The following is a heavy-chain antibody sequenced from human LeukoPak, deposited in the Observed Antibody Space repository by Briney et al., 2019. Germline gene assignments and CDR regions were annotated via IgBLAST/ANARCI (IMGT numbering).Heavy chain of an antibody. J-gene: IGHJ3*02. D-gene: IGHD1-26*01. Sequence: GGSLRLSCAASGFTFSSYGMHWVRQAPGKGLEWVAVISYDGSNKYYADSVKGRFTISRDNSKNTVYVQLNSLRAEDTAVYYCAKATLYSGAPWGAFDIWGQGTMVTVS. CDR3: AKATLYSGAPWGAFDI. CDR1: GFTFSSYG. CDR2: ISYDGSNK. V-gene: IGHV3-30*18.